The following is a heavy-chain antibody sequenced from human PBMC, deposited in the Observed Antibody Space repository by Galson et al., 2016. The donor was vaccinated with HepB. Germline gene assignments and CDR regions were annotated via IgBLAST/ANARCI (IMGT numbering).Heavy chain of an antibody. CDR2: ISGGGGST. CDR3: AKAVTRNTIFGVVTGKEGAHYGMDV. D-gene: IGHD3-3*01. V-gene: IGHV3-23*01. CDR1: GFIFSNYA. J-gene: IGHJ6*02. Sequence: SLRLSCAASGFIFSNYAMSWVRQVPGKGLEWVSAISGGGGSTHYADSVKGRFTISRDNSKNTLYLQMNSLRAEDTAVYYCAKAVTRNTIFGVVTGKEGAHYGMDVWGQGTTVTVSS.